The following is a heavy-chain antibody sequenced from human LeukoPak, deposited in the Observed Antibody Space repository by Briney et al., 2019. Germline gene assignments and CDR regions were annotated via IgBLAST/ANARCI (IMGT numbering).Heavy chain of an antibody. CDR2: ISSSIGTI. CDR3: ARDLVGRLYGHDYYYGMDV. CDR1: GFTFSSYS. D-gene: IGHD6-19*01. J-gene: IGHJ6*02. Sequence: PGGSLRLSCKVSGFTFSSYSMKWVRQGRGKGLEWVSYISSSIGTIYYVDSVKGRFTISRDNAKNSVYLQMNSLRYADTAVYYCARDLVGRLYGHDYYYGMDVWGQGTTVTVSS. V-gene: IGHV3-48*02.